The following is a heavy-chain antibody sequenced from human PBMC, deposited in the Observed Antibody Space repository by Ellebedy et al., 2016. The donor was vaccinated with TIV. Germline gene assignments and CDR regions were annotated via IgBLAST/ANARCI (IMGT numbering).Heavy chain of an antibody. CDR3: ATHYSDTSGNHYAGGY. J-gene: IGHJ4*02. D-gene: IGHD3-22*01. Sequence: GESLKISCAASGFTVRSNYMSWVRQAPGKGLEWVSVISSGCDTYYAASVKGRFTISRDNSKRTLYLQMISLRPEDTVVYYCATHYSDTSGNHYAGGYWGQGTLGTVSS. CDR1: GFTVRSNY. CDR2: ISSGCDT. V-gene: IGHV3-53*05.